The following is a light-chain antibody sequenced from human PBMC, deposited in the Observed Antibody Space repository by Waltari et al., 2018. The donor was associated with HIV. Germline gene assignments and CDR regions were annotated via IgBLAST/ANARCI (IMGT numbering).Light chain of an antibody. V-gene: IGLV3-10*01. CDR3: YSRDTSGIHFV. Sequence: SYELTQPPSASVSPGHTASITCSGNACPKQSAYWYQQQAGQAPILVIYDDTKRPSGIPERFSGSTSGTMATLTISGAQVEDEADYYCYSRDTSGIHFVFGTGTKVTVL. J-gene: IGLJ1*01. CDR2: DDT. CDR1: ACPKQS.